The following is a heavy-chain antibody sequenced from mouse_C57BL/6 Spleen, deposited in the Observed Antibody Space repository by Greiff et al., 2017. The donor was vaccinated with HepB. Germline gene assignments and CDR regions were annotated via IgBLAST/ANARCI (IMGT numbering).Heavy chain of an antibody. CDR3: ARVRPGYAMDY. J-gene: IGHJ4*01. V-gene: IGHV1-85*01. Sequence: VQLQQSGPELVKPGASVKLSCKASGYTFTSYDINWVKQRPGQGLEWIGWIYPKDGSNKYNEKFKGKATLTVDTSSSTAYMELHSLTSEDSAVYFCARVRPGYAMDYWGQGTSVTVSS. CDR2: IYPKDGSN. CDR1: GYTFTSYD.